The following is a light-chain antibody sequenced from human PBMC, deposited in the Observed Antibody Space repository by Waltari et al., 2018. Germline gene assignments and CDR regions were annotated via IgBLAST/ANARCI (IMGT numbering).Light chain of an antibody. CDR2: GAS. CDR1: QNIDNN. J-gene: IGKJ4*01. Sequence: EVGMTQSPAALSVSPGEGATLPCKASQNIDNNLAWYQQKPGQSPRLLIYGASTRATGVPARFSGSGSGTEFTLTISSLQSEDCAVFYCQQYNRWPPLTFGGGTKVEIK. CDR3: QQYNRWPPLT. V-gene: IGKV3-15*01.